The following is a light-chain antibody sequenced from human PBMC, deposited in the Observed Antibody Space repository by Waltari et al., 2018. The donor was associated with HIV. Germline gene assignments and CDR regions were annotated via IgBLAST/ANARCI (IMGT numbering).Light chain of an antibody. Sequence: QSALTQPASVSGYPGQSITISCTGTSSDVGAYIYVSWYQQHPGKAPKLMIYDVINRPSGVSNRFSGSKSGNTASLTISGLQAEDEADYYCSSHTSSSPWVFGGGTKVTVL. V-gene: IGLV2-14*03. J-gene: IGLJ3*02. CDR1: SSDVGAYIY. CDR2: DVI. CDR3: SSHTSSSPWV.